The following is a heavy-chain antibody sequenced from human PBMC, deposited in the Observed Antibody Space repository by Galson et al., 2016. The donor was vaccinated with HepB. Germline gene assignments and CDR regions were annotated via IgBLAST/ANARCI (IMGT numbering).Heavy chain of an antibody. CDR2: IIPIFDTA. J-gene: IGHJ3*01. Sequence: SVKVSCKASGGTFSSYAVSWVRQAPGQGLEWMGGIIPIFDTANYAQTFQGRVTITADESTSTAYMELNSLRSEDTAVYYCATTRRDIVVVVAARGAFHFWGQGTMVTVSS. V-gene: IGHV1-69*13. CDR3: ATTRRDIVVVVAARGAFHF. CDR1: GGTFSSYA. D-gene: IGHD2-15*01.